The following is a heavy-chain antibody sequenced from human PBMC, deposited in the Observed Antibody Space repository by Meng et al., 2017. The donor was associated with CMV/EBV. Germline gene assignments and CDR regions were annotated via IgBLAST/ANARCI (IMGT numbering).Heavy chain of an antibody. D-gene: IGHD1/OR15-1a*01. J-gene: IGHJ4*02. CDR2: INSDVSST. CDR1: GFTFSSYG. CDR3: AREFTGTPWAIDY. V-gene: IGHV3-74*01. Sequence: GGSLRLSCAASGFTFSSYGMHWVRQAPGKGLVSVSRINSDVSSTSYADSVKGRFTISRDNAKNTLYLQMNSLRAEDTAVYYCAREFTGTPWAIDYWGQGTLVTVSS.